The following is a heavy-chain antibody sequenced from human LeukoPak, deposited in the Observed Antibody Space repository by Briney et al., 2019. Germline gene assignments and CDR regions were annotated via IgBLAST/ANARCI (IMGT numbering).Heavy chain of an antibody. CDR1: GYSISSGYY. Sequence: SETLSLTCAVSGYSISSGYYWGWIRQPPGQGLEWIGSIFQSGSTYYNPSLKSRVTISVDTSKNQVSLKLTSVTAADTAVYYCARIWSSGYPFDYWGQGTLVTVSS. CDR3: ARIWSSGYPFDY. V-gene: IGHV4-38-2*01. CDR2: IFQSGST. J-gene: IGHJ4*02. D-gene: IGHD3-22*01.